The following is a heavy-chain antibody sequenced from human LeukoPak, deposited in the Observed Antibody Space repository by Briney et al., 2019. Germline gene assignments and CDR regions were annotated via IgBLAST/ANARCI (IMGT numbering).Heavy chain of an antibody. D-gene: IGHD1-26*01. CDR2: INHSGST. V-gene: IGHV4-34*01. CDR3: ARVRWELAYYYYGMDV. Sequence: SETLSLTCAVYGGSFSGYYWSWIRQPPGKGLEWIGEINHSGSTNYNPSLKSRVTISVDTSKNQFSLKLSSVTAADTAVYYCARVRWELAYYYYGMDVWGQGTTVTVSS. J-gene: IGHJ6*02. CDR1: GGSFSGYY.